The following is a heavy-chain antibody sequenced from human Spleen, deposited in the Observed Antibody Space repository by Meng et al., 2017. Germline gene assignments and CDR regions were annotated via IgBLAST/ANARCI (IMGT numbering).Heavy chain of an antibody. J-gene: IGHJ3*02. CDR3: ARGMYYYDSSDAPNAFDI. V-gene: IGHV1-2*06. Sequence: ASVKVSCKASGYTFTSYAMHWVRQAPGQGLEWMGRINPNSGGTNYAQKFQGRVTMTRDTSISTAYMELSRLRSDDTAVYYCARGMYYYDSSDAPNAFDIWGQGTMVTVSS. D-gene: IGHD3-22*01. CDR1: GYTFTSYA. CDR2: INPNSGGT.